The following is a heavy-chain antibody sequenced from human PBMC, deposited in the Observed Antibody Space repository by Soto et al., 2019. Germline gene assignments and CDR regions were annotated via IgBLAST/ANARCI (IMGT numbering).Heavy chain of an antibody. CDR2: ISGSGGST. V-gene: IGHV3-23*01. CDR3: ATVYYDFWSGTKVWVRYFDY. CDR1: GFTFSSYA. Sequence: QLGGSLRLSCAASGFTFSSYAMSWVRQAPGKGLEWVSAISGSGGSTYYADSVKGRFTISRDNSKNTLYLQMNSLRAEDTAVYYCATVYYDFWSGTKVWVRYFDYWGQGTLVTVSS. D-gene: IGHD3-3*01. J-gene: IGHJ4*02.